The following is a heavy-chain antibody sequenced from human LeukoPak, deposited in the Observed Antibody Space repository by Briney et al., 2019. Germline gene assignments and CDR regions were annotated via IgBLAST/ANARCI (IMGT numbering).Heavy chain of an antibody. D-gene: IGHD3-16*01. Sequence: SETLSLTCTVSGGSNNSYYWSWIRQPPGKGLEFIGYIHSDGTTNYDSSLQSRVAISLDTSKIQFSLRLYSVTAADTALYFCARLNFRGGEALHFDSWGQGTLVTVSS. CDR1: GGSNNSYY. J-gene: IGHJ4*02. CDR2: IHSDGTT. CDR3: ARLNFRGGEALHFDS. V-gene: IGHV4-4*09.